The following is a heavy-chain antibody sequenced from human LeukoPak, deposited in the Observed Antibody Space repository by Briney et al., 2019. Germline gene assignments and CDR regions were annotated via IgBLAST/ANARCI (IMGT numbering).Heavy chain of an antibody. J-gene: IGHJ4*02. CDR1: GYSISSGYY. CDR3: ASRILYYGDYVNY. V-gene: IGHV4-38-2*02. CDR2: IYHSGST. D-gene: IGHD4-17*01. Sequence: SETLSLTCTVSGYSISSGYYWGWIRQPPGKGLEWIGSIYHSGSTYYNPSLKSRVTISVDTSKNQFSLKLSSVTAADTAVYYCASRILYYGDYVNYWGQGTLVTVSS.